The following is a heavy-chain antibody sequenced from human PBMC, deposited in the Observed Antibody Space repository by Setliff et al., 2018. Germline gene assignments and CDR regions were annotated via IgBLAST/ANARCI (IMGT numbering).Heavy chain of an antibody. CDR1: GDSITSGSVY. D-gene: IGHD2-21*01. Sequence: SETLSLTCTVSGDSITSGSVYWSWIRQPAGKGLEWIGRIYTSGATTYSPSLKSRVSISADTSKNLLSLTLKSVTAADTAVYYCAKEHVVISYVSNTHQHYGMDVWGQGTTVTVSS. CDR2: IYTSGAT. J-gene: IGHJ6*02. CDR3: AKEHVVISYVSNTHQHYGMDV. V-gene: IGHV4-61*02.